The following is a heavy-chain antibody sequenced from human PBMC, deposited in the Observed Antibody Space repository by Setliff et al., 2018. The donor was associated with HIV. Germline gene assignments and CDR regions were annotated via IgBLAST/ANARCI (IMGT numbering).Heavy chain of an antibody. V-gene: IGHV4-59*11. Sequence: SETLSLTCTVPGGSISSHYWSWIQQPPGKGLEWIGSIYYSGNTIYNPSLKSRVTISVDTSKNQFSLKLSSVTAADTAIYYCARDNNGWYIYWSQGTLVTVSS. J-gene: IGHJ4*02. CDR2: IYYSGNT. CDR3: ARDNNGWYIY. CDR1: GGSISSHY. D-gene: IGHD6-19*01.